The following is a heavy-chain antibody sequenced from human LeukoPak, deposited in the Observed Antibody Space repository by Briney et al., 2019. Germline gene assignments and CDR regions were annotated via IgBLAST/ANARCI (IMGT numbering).Heavy chain of an antibody. CDR3: AREDIVVVPGYYYYYMDV. CDR2: IKQDGSEK. D-gene: IGHD2-2*01. J-gene: IGHJ6*03. CDR1: GFTFSSYG. Sequence: GGSRRLSCAASGFTFSSYGMSWGRQAPGKGLEWVANIKQDGSEKYYVDSVKGRFTISRDNAKNSLYLQMNSLRAEDTAVYYCAREDIVVVPGYYYYYMDVWGKGTTVTVSS. V-gene: IGHV3-7*01.